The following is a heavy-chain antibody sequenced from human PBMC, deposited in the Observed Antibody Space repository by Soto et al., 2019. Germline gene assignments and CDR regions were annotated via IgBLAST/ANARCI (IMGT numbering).Heavy chain of an antibody. D-gene: IGHD3-16*01. Sequence: EVQLVESGGGLIQPGGSLRLSCAASGFTVSSNYMSWVRQAPGKGLEWVSVIYSGGSTYYADSVKGRFTISRDNSKNTLYLQMNSLIAEDTAVYYCARVRGATLLGFDHWGQGTLVTVSS. CDR1: GFTVSSNY. J-gene: IGHJ4*02. CDR2: IYSGGST. V-gene: IGHV3-53*01. CDR3: ARVRGATLLGFDH.